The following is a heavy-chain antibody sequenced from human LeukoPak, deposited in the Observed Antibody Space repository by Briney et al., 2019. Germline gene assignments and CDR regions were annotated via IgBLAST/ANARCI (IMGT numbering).Heavy chain of an antibody. CDR1: GYTFTSYP. D-gene: IGHD4-17*01. Sequence: GASVKVSCKASGYTFTSYPISWVRQAPGQGLEWMGWITTYNSNTNYAQKLQGRVTMTTDTSTSTAYMDLRGLRSDDTAVYYCARGYDYGDYVGDFDYWGQGTLVTVSS. J-gene: IGHJ4*02. V-gene: IGHV1-18*01. CDR3: ARGYDYGDYVGDFDY. CDR2: ITTYNSNT.